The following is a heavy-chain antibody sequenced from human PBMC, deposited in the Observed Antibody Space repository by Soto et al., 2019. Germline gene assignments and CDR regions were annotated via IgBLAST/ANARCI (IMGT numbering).Heavy chain of an antibody. Sequence: GGSLRLSCAASGFTFSSYWMSWVRQAPGKGLEWVANIKQDGSEKSYVDSVKGRFTISRDNAKNSLYLQMNSLRAEDTAVYYCAKDFKFVGFDPWGQGTLVTVSS. J-gene: IGHJ5*02. CDR1: GFTFSSYW. CDR3: AKDFKFVGFDP. CDR2: IKQDGSEK. V-gene: IGHV3-7*03.